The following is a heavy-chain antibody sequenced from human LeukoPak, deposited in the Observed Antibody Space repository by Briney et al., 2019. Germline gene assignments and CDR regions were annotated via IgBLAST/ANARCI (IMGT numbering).Heavy chain of an antibody. CDR1: GFTFSRYT. J-gene: IGHJ4*02. Sequence: GGSLRLSCAASGFTFSRYTMNWVRQSPGKGLEWVSSISSSGYYIYYADSVKGRFTISRDNAKNSLYLQMNSLRAEDTAVYYCARDLGSRSNYWGQGTPVTVSS. V-gene: IGHV3-21*01. CDR3: ARDLGSRSNY. CDR2: ISSSGYYI. D-gene: IGHD6-13*01.